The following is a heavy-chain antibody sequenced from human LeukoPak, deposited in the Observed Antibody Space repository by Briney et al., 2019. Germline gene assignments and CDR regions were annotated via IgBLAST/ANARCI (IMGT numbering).Heavy chain of an antibody. V-gene: IGHV1-69*06. D-gene: IGHD1-26*01. J-gene: IGHJ6*04. Sequence: SVKVSCKASGGTFSSYAISWVRQAPGQGLEWMGGIIPIFGTANYAQKFQGRVTITADKSTSTAYMELSSLRSEDTAVYYCVRRGGLDTSDYGMDVWGKGTTVTVSS. CDR1: GGTFSSYA. CDR2: IIPIFGTA. CDR3: VRRGGLDTSDYGMDV.